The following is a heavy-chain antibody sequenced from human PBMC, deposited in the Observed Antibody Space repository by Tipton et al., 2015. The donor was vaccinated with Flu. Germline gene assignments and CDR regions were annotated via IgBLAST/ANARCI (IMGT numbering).Heavy chain of an antibody. Sequence: SGFTFSTYSMYWARQAPGKGLEWVAVVSKDGSKEFYADSVKGRFTISRDNSKNTLYLQMNSLRAEDTAVYYCARDVSIVVVIASAMDVWGQGTTVTVSS. D-gene: IGHD2-21*01. J-gene: IGHJ6*01. CDR3: ARDVSIVVVIASAMDV. CDR2: VSKDGSKE. V-gene: IGHV3-30*17. CDR1: GFTFSTYS.